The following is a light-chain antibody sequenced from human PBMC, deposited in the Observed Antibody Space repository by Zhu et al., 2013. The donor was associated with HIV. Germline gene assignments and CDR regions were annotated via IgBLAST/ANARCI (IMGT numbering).Light chain of an antibody. Sequence: DIQMTQSPSTLSASVGDRVTITCRASQSITTWLAWYQQKPGKAPKLLIYKASTLQSGVPSRFSGSGYGTEFTLTINSLQSDDFATYYCQQYQTFPGFGQGTKVEIK. CDR2: KAS. CDR3: QQYQTFPG. J-gene: IGKJ1*01. CDR1: QSITTW. V-gene: IGKV1-5*03.